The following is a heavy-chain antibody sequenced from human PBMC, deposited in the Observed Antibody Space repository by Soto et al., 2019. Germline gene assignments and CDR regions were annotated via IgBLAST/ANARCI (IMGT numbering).Heavy chain of an antibody. CDR2: ISACNRIT. J-gene: IGHJ6*02. CDR3: VRDQCRREGGRQTAMDYYSFGMDV. Sequence: QVQLVQSGVEVKRPGASVKVSCKASGFTFSSYGFTWVRQAPGHGLEWMGWISACNRITNYAQRFQGRATMATDTSTITAYMELRGLRSDDAAVYYCVRDQCRREGGRQTAMDYYSFGMDVWGQGTTVTVSS. CDR1: GFTFSSYG. V-gene: IGHV1-18*01. D-gene: IGHD5-18*01.